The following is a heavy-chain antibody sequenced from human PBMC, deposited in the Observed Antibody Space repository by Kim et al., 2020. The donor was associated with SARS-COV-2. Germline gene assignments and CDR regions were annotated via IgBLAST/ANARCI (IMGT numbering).Heavy chain of an antibody. CDR3: AKDPPRGLWFGELSLDY. V-gene: IGHV3-23*01. D-gene: IGHD3-10*01. J-gene: IGHJ4*02. Sequence: GGSLRLSCAASGFTFSSYAMSWVRQAPGKGLEWVSAISGSGGSTYYADSVKGRFTISRDNSKNTLYLQMNSLRAEDTAVYYCAKDPPRGLWFGELSLDYWGQGTLVTVSS. CDR1: GFTFSSYA. CDR2: ISGSGGST.